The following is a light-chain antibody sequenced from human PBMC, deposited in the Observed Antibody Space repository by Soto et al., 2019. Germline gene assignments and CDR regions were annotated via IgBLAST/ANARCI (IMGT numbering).Light chain of an antibody. CDR1: ESVGSH. J-gene: IGKJ1*01. V-gene: IGKV3-15*01. CDR3: QQYDNWPPGT. CDR2: GVS. Sequence: DTVMTQSPATLSVSPGETATLSCRASESVGSHLAWYQQKPGQAPRLLIYGVSTRATGIPARFRGSGSETEFTLTISSLQSEDFAVYYCQQYDNWPPGTFGQGTKV.